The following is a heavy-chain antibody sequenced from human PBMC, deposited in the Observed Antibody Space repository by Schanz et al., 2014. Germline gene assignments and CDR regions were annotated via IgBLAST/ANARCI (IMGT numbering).Heavy chain of an antibody. CDR2: IKISGDV. J-gene: IGHJ4*02. CDR1: GFTFSTSA. D-gene: IGHD1-26*01. Sequence: EVQLVESGGGLVQPGGSLRLSCEASGFTFSTSAMSWVRQAPGKGLEWISYIKISGDVFYTDSVKGRFTISRDNAKSSLYLQMNSLRDEDTAVYYCARGGATRFDYWGQGTLVTVSS. CDR3: ARGGATRFDY. V-gene: IGHV3-48*02.